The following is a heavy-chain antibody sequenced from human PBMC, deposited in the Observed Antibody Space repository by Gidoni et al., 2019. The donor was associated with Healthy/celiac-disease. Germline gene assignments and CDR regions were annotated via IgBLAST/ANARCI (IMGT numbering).Heavy chain of an antibody. CDR3: AKHGYDSSGYYYAPFDY. V-gene: IGHV3-23*01. CDR2: ISGSGGST. J-gene: IGHJ4*02. CDR1: GFTFSSYA. Sequence: EVQLLESGGGLVQPGGSLRLSCAASGFTFSSYAMSGVRQAPGKGLEWVSAISGSGGSTYYADSVKGRFTISRDNSKNTLYLQMNSLRAEDTAVYYCAKHGYDSSGYYYAPFDYWGQGTLVTVSS. D-gene: IGHD3-22*01.